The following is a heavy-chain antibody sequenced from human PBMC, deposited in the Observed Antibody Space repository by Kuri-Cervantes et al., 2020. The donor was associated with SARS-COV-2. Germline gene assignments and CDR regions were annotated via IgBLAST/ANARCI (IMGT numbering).Heavy chain of an antibody. CDR1: RFTFSSYW. J-gene: IGHJ3*02. V-gene: IGHV3-7*01. CDR3: ARAYYDFWSGYYRDAFDI. Sequence: GESLKISCAASRFTFSSYWMSWVRQAPGKGLEWVANIKQDGSEEYYVDSVKGRFTISRDNAKNSLYLQMNSLRAEDTAVYYCARAYYDFWSGYYRDAFDIWGQGTMVTVSS. D-gene: IGHD3-3*01. CDR2: IKQDGSEE.